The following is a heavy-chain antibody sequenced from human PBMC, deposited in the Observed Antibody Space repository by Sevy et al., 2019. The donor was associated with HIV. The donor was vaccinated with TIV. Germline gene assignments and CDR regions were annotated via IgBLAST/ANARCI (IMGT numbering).Heavy chain of an antibody. D-gene: IGHD2-15*01. CDR2: ISGSGGST. CDR1: GFTFSSYA. V-gene: IGHV3-23*01. J-gene: IGHJ3*02. CDR3: AKGSRGGVVAFDI. Sequence: GGSLRLSCAASGFTFSSYAMSWVRQAPGKGLEWVSAISGSGGSTYYADSVKGRFTISRDNSKNTLYLQMDSLRAEDTAVYYCAKGSRGGVVAFDIWGQGTMVTVSS.